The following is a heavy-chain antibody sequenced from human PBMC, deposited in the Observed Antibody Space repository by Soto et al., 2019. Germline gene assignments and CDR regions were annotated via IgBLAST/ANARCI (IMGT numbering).Heavy chain of an antibody. CDR3: AKDYGDTLGVVAL. Sequence: PSETLSLTCTVSGGSVSSSSYSWGWIRQPPGKGLEWIGYIYSSGSTNYNPSFKSRVTISVDTSKSTLYLQMGSLRAEDTAVYHCAKDYGDTLGVVALWGQGTTVTVSS. CDR1: GGSVSSSSYS. CDR2: IYSSGST. V-gene: IGHV4-61*01. D-gene: IGHD4-17*01. J-gene: IGHJ6*02.